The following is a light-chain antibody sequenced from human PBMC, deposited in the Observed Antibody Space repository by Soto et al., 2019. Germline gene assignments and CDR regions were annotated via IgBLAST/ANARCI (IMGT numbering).Light chain of an antibody. CDR2: GAS. Sequence: VLKQSPVTLSLSPGQRATVSCRASQTVGRNYLAWYQQKPGQAPRVLIHGASSRASGIPDRFNGSGSGTDFTFTISRLEAEDFAVYYCQQYSSSPRTFGQGTKVDIK. J-gene: IGKJ1*01. CDR1: QTVGRNY. V-gene: IGKV3-20*01. CDR3: QQYSSSPRT.